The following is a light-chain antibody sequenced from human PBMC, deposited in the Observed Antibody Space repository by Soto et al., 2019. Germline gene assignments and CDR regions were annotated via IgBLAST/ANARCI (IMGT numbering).Light chain of an antibody. CDR3: QQFNNYPPLIT. V-gene: IGKV1D-13*01. Sequence: AIQLTQPPSSLSASVGDRVTITCRASQGISSALAWYQQKPGKAPKLLIYDASSLESGVPSRFSGSGSGTDFTLTISSLQPEDFATYYCQQFNNYPPLITFGQGTRLEIK. CDR2: DAS. CDR1: QGISSA. J-gene: IGKJ5*01.